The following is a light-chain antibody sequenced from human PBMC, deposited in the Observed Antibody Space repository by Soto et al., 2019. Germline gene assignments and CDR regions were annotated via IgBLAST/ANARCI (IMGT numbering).Light chain of an antibody. CDR2: TDT. J-gene: IGLJ2*01. Sequence: QAVVSQPPSASGTPGQRVTISCSGSSSNIGSNYVYWYQQLPRTAPKLLISTDTRRPSGVPDRFSGSKSGTSASLAISGLRSDDEADYYCATWDDSLSGYVVFGGGTKLTVL. V-gene: IGLV1-47*01. CDR1: SSNIGSNY. CDR3: ATWDDSLSGYVV.